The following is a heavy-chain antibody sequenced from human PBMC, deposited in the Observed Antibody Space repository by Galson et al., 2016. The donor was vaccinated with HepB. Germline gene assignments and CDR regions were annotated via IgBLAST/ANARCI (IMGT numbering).Heavy chain of an antibody. CDR2: INPRGGST. J-gene: IGHJ4*02. CDR1: GYTFTNYY. CDR3: SRDGSRGPIKIAGRPSEF. V-gene: IGHV1-46*01. Sequence: SVKVSCKAFGYTFTNYYMQWVRQAPGQGLEWMGVINPRGGSTGYAQKFQGRVTLTRDTSTSTVYMELSSLRSEDTAVYFCSRDGSRGPIKIAGRPSEFWGQGTLVTVSS. D-gene: IGHD6-6*01.